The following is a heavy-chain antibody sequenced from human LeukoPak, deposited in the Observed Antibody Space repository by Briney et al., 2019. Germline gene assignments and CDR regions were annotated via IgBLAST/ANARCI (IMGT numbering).Heavy chain of an antibody. J-gene: IGHJ6*03. V-gene: IGHV1-18*04. CDR1: GYTFTSYY. Sequence: ASVKVSCKASGYTFTSYYMHWVRQAPGQGLEWMGWISAYNGNTNYAQKFQGRVTMTTDTSTSTAYMELRSLRSDDTAVYYCARDLARDFPYYMDVWGKGTTVTVSS. CDR3: ARDLARDFPYYMDV. CDR2: ISAYNGNT. D-gene: IGHD3-16*01.